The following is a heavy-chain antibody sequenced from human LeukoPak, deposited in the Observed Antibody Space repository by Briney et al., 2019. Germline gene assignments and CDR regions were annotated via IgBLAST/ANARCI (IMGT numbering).Heavy chain of an antibody. D-gene: IGHD4-17*01. CDR1: GFTVSSNY. Sequence: GGSLRLSCAASGFTVSSNYMSWVRLVPGKGLEWVSVIYSGGSTYYADSVKGRFTISRDNSKNTLYLQMNSLRAEDTAVYYCARDQRMTTVTISAYYYGMDVWSQGTTVTVYS. J-gene: IGHJ6*02. CDR3: ARDQRMTTVTISAYYYGMDV. CDR2: IYSGGST. V-gene: IGHV3-66*01.